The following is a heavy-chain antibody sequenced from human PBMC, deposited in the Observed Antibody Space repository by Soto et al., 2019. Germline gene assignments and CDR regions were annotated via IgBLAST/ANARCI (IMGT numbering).Heavy chain of an antibody. Sequence: GGSLRLSSAASRFTFRNYGMSWVRQGPGKGMEWVSDISQTGEQRLSVDSVKGHFFISKDNTQNTLSLRMSNWRADDTAVYYCAKKYGSGSYRDFNSYSGMDIWGQGTSVTVSS. CDR1: RFTFRNYG. CDR3: AKKYGSGSYRDFNSYSGMDI. V-gene: IGHV3-23*01. J-gene: IGHJ6*02. D-gene: IGHD3-10*01. CDR2: ISQTGEQR.